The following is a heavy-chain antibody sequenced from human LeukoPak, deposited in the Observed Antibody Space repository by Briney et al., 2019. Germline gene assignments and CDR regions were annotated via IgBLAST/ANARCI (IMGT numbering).Heavy chain of an antibody. Sequence: PSETLSLTCAVSGGSISNYYWSWIRQPPGKGLEWIGSISYSGNTNHNPSLKSRVTISVDTSKNQFSLKLSSVTAADTAVYYCARGRQLVLLRKRNWFDPWGQGTLVTVSS. CDR1: GGSISNYY. CDR3: ARGRQLVLLRKRNWFDP. CDR2: ISYSGNT. J-gene: IGHJ5*02. D-gene: IGHD6-13*01. V-gene: IGHV4-59*12.